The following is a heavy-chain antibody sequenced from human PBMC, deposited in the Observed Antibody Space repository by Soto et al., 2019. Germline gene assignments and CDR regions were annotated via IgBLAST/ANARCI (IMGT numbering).Heavy chain of an antibody. CDR3: AINIAVAGTGRAPYYYGMDV. CDR2: INPNSGGT. Sequence: ASVKVSCKASGYTFTGYYMHWVRQAPGQGLEWMGWINPNSGGTNYAQKFQGRVTMTRDASISTAYMELSRLRSDDTAVYYCAINIAVAGTGRAPYYYGMDVWGQGTTVTVSS. J-gene: IGHJ6*02. V-gene: IGHV1-2*02. CDR1: GYTFTGYY. D-gene: IGHD6-19*01.